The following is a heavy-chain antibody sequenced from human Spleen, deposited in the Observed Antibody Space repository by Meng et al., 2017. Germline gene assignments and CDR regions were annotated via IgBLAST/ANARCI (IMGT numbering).Heavy chain of an antibody. Sequence: GESLKISCAASGFTFSTYAMHWVRQAPGMGLEWVSYISGSGVTKYYADSVKGRFTISRDNAKNSLYLQMNSLRAEDTAIYYCARAYKLPFDYWGQGTLVTVSS. D-gene: IGHD3-10*01. CDR3: ARAYKLPFDY. J-gene: IGHJ4*02. CDR2: ISGSGVTK. V-gene: IGHV3-48*03. CDR1: GFTFSTYA.